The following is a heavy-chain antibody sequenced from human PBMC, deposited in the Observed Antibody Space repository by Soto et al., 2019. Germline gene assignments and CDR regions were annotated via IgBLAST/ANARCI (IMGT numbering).Heavy chain of an antibody. Sequence: EVQLVESGGGLVQPGGSLRLSCAASGFSVSDNYMNWVRQAPGKGLEWVSVTYIGGSTYYADSVKGRFTISRDDSKNPLSLKMNRRGAEETAVYYCGRARGQAGMDVWGQGTTVTVSS. D-gene: IGHD3-10*01. J-gene: IGHJ6*02. CDR1: GFSVSDNY. CDR2: TYIGGST. CDR3: GRARGQAGMDV. V-gene: IGHV3-66*01.